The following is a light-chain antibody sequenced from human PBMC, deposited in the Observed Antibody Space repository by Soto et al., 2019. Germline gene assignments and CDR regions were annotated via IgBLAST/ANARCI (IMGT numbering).Light chain of an antibody. CDR2: WAS. J-gene: IGKJ1*01. V-gene: IGKV4-1*01. CDR3: QLYYIPPPT. CDR1: QIVLYNSFNKNY. Sequence: DLVLNHTPDALSMSLGARATINCKSSQIVLYNSFNKNYLAWYQQRRGQPPKLLISWASTRESGVPDRFTGSGSGTDFTLTISCLQAEDVAVYYCQLYYIPPPTFGQGTNVDIK.